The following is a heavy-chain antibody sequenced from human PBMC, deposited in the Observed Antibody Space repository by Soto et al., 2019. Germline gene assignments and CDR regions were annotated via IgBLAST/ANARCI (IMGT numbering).Heavy chain of an antibody. CDR3: ARIGEQQLVPDY. Sequence: SETLSLTCTVSGGSISSSSYYWGWIRQPPGKGLEWIGSIYYSGSTYYNPSLKSRVTISVDTSKNQSSLKLSSVTAADTAVYYCARIGEQQLVPDYWGQGTLVTVSS. CDR2: IYYSGST. D-gene: IGHD6-13*01. CDR1: GGSISSSSYY. J-gene: IGHJ4*02. V-gene: IGHV4-39*01.